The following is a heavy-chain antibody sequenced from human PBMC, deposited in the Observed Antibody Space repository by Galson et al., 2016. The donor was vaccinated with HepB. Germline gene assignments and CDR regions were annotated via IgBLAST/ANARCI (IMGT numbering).Heavy chain of an antibody. CDR3: EREVFNCGASTAGDYYYYYMDV. D-gene: IGHD4-17*01. J-gene: IGHJ6*03. Sequence: PALVKPTQTLTLTCTFSGFSLRTSGMRVSWIRQSPGKALEWLARIDWDDDKFYRTSLKTRLTNSKDTSKNQVVLTMNNMDPVDTATHSCEREVFNCGASTAGDYYYYYMDVWGKGTTVTVSS. V-gene: IGHV2-70*04. CDR1: GFSLRTSGMR. CDR2: IDWDDDK.